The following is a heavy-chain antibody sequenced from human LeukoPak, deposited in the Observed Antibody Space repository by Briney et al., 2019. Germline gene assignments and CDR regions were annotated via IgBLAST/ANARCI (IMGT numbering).Heavy chain of an antibody. J-gene: IGHJ3*02. CDR1: GFTFDDYD. CDR3: AKGMNWNYAHDAFDI. Sequence: GESLRLSCAASGFTFDDYDMHWVRQAPGKGLEWVSGISWNSGSIGYADSVKGRFTTSRDNAKNSLYLQMNSLRAEDTALYYCAKGMNWNYAHDAFDIWGQGTMVTVSS. D-gene: IGHD1-7*01. V-gene: IGHV3-9*01. CDR2: ISWNSGSI.